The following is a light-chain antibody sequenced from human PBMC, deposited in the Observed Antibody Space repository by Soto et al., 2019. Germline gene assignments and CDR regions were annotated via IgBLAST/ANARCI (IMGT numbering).Light chain of an antibody. CDR3: QQYYNWWT. CDR2: GAS. V-gene: IGKV3-15*01. Sequence: EIVMTQSPATLSVSPGERATLSCRASQSVSNNLAWYQYKPGQAPSLLIYGASTRATGIPARFSGSGSGTEFTLTISSLQSEDFAVYHCQQYYNWWTFGQGTKVDNK. CDR1: QSVSNN. J-gene: IGKJ1*01.